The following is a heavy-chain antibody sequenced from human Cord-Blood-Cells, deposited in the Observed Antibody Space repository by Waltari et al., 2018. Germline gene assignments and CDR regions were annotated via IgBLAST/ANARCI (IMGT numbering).Heavy chain of an antibody. V-gene: IGHV1-2*02. CDR2: INPNSGGT. Sequence: QVQLVQSGAEVKKPGASVKVSCKASGYTFTGYYMHWVLQAPGQGLEWMGWINPNSGGTNYAQKFQGRVTMTRDTSISTAYMELSRLRSDDTAVYYCARARSIAVAGTGWFDPWGQGTLVTVSS. D-gene: IGHD6-19*01. J-gene: IGHJ5*02. CDR3: ARARSIAVAGTGWFDP. CDR1: GYTFTGYY.